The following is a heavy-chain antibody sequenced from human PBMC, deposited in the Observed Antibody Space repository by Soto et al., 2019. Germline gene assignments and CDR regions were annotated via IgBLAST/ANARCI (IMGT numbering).Heavy chain of an antibody. D-gene: IGHD2-2*01. V-gene: IGHV3-9*01. CDR2: ISWNSGSI. CDR1: GFTFDDYA. Sequence: HPGGSLRLSCAASGFTFDDYAMHWVRQAPGKGLEWVSGISWNSGSIGYADSVKGRFTISRDNAKNSLYLQMNSLRAEDTALYYCAKGIMVVPAAYYYYGMDVWGQGTTVTVSS. CDR3: AKGIMVVPAAYYYYGMDV. J-gene: IGHJ6*02.